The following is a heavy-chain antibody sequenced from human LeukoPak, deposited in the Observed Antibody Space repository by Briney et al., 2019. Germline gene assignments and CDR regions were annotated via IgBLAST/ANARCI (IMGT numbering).Heavy chain of an antibody. CDR3: ASGRGGEYGYTDY. Sequence: ASVKVSCKASGGTSSSYAISWVRQAPGQGLEWMGRIIPILGIANYAQKFQGRVTITADKSTSTAYMELSSLRSEDTAVYYCASGRGGEYGYTDYWGQGTLVTVSS. D-gene: IGHD3-16*01. CDR2: IIPILGIA. J-gene: IGHJ4*02. V-gene: IGHV1-69*04. CDR1: GGTSSSYA.